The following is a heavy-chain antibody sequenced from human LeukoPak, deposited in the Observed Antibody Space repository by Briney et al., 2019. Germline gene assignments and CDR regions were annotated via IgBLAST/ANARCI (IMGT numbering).Heavy chain of an antibody. D-gene: IGHD6-13*01. CDR2: MNPNSGNT. J-gene: IGHJ4*02. Sequence: GASVKVSCKASGYTFTSYDINWVRQATGQGLEWMGWMNPNSGNTGYAQKFQGRVTMTRNTSISTAYMELSSLRSEDTAVYYCARCLRRMLVDSSRAFGYWGQGTLVTVSS. CDR1: GYTFTSYD. V-gene: IGHV1-8*01. CDR3: ARCLRRMLVDSSRAFGY.